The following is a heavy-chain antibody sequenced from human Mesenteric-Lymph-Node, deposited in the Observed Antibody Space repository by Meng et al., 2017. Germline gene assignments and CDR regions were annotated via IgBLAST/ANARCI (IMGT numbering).Heavy chain of an antibody. CDR1: GFTFSSYA. CDR3: AREVDCSSTSCYEIDAFDI. D-gene: IGHD2-2*01. V-gene: IGHV3-21*01. CDR2: ISTSSSYI. Sequence: GESLKISCAASGFTFSSYAMSWVRQAPGKGLEWVSSISTSSSYIYYADSVKGRFTISRDNAKNSLYLQMNSLRAEDTAVYYCAREVDCSSTSCYEIDAFDIWGQGTMVTVSS. J-gene: IGHJ3*02.